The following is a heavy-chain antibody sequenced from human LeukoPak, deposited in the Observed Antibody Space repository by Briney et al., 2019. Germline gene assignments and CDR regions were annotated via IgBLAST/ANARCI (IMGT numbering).Heavy chain of an antibody. CDR1: GYTFTSYY. CDR3: ARAPPIGYDSSGYPSDY. D-gene: IGHD3-22*01. CDR2: INPSGGST. V-gene: IGHV1-46*01. J-gene: IGHJ4*02. Sequence: ASVKVSCKASGYTFTSYYMHWVRQAPGQGLEWMGIINPSGGSTSYAQKFQGRVTMTRDTSTSTVYMELSSLRSEDTAVYYCARAPPIGYDSSGYPSDYWGQGTLVTVSS.